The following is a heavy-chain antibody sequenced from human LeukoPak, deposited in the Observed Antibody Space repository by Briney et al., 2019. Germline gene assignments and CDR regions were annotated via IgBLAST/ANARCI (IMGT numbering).Heavy chain of an antibody. CDR3: AKDYDDLDY. CDR1: GFTFSSYA. D-gene: IGHD3-3*01. V-gene: IGHV3-23*01. CDR2: ISGSGDRT. Sequence: PGGSLRLSCAASGFTFSSYAMTWVRPAPGKGLEWVSAISGSGDRTYYADSVKGRFTISRDNSKNTLYLQINSLRAEDTAVYYCAKDYDDLDYWGQGTLVTVSS. J-gene: IGHJ4*02.